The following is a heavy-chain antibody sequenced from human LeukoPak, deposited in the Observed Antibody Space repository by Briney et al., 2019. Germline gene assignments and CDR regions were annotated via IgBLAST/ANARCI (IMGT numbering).Heavy chain of an antibody. J-gene: IGHJ5*02. V-gene: IGHV3-7*01. CDR3: ARNHYGDYEGGDWFDP. CDR2: IKQDGSDK. CDR1: GFTFSSYW. D-gene: IGHD4-17*01. Sequence: GGSLRLSCAASGFTFSSYWMSWVRQAPGKGLEWVANIKQDGSDKYYVDSVKGRSTISRDNAKNSLYLQMNSLRAEDTAVYYCARNHYGDYEGGDWFDPWGQGTLVTVSS.